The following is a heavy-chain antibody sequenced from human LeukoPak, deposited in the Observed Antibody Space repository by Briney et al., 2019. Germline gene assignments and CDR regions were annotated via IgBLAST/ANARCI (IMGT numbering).Heavy chain of an antibody. D-gene: IGHD5-12*01. V-gene: IGHV3-74*01. Sequence: GGSLRLSCAASGSTFSSYWMHWVRQAPGKGLVWVSRINSDGSSTSYADSVKGRFTISRDNAKNTLYLQMNSLRAEDTAVYYCARSRQADIVAYFDYWGQGTLVTVSS. CDR3: ARSRQADIVAYFDY. J-gene: IGHJ4*02. CDR1: GSTFSSYW. CDR2: INSDGSST.